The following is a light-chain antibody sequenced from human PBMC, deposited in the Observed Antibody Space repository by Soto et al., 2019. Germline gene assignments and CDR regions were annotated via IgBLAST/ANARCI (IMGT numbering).Light chain of an antibody. CDR1: NSDVGGLNY. J-gene: IGLJ3*02. CDR2: EVN. Sequence: QSVLTQPASVSGSPGQSITISCTGTNSDVGGLNYVSWYQHHPGNAPKLIIYEVNYRPSGVSDRFSGSKSDNTASLTISGLQTGDEADYYCSSFTISSTWVFGGGTKVTVL. CDR3: SSFTISSTWV. V-gene: IGLV2-14*01.